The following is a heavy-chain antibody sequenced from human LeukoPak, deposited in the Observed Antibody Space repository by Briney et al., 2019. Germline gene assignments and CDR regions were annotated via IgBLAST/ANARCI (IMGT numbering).Heavy chain of an antibody. CDR1: GFTFSSYA. J-gene: IGHJ5*02. V-gene: IGHV3-74*01. Sequence: GGSLRLSCAASGFTFSSYAMHWVRQAPGKGLVWVSRINSDGSSTSYADSVKGRFTISRDNAKNTLYLQMNSLRAEDTAVYYCARAPDYYYDSSGYHTRENWFDPWGQGTLVTVSS. CDR2: INSDGSST. D-gene: IGHD3-22*01. CDR3: ARAPDYYYDSSGYHTRENWFDP.